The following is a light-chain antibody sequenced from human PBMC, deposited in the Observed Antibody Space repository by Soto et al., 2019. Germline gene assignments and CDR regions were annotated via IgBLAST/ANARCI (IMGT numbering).Light chain of an antibody. V-gene: IGKV3-20*01. CDR3: QQYGSSPLYT. CDR2: GAS. J-gene: IGKJ2*01. Sequence: EIVLTQSPGTLSLSPGERATLSCRASQSVSSSYLAWYQQKPGQAPRLLIYGASSRATGIPDRCSGSGSGTDFTLSSSRLEPDDFAVYYCQQYGSSPLYTFGQGTKLEIK. CDR1: QSVSSSY.